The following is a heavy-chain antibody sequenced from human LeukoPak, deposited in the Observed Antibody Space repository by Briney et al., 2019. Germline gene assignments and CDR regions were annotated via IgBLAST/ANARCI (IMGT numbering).Heavy chain of an antibody. J-gene: IGHJ4*02. CDR3: ARDRAYCGGDCYSEALTD. Sequence: GGSLRLSCAASGFTFSSYGMSWVRQAPGKGLEWVSAISGSGGSTYYADSVKGRFTISRDNSKNTLYLQMNSLRAEDTAVYYCARDRAYCGGDCYSEALTDWGQGTLVTVSS. CDR2: ISGSGGST. CDR1: GFTFSSYG. V-gene: IGHV3-23*01. D-gene: IGHD2-21*02.